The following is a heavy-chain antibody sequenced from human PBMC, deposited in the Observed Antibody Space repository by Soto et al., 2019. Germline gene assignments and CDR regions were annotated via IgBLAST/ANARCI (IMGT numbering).Heavy chain of an antibody. D-gene: IGHD4-17*01. CDR2: GSNSGTT. J-gene: IGHJ4*02. V-gene: IGHV4-61*01. CDR3: ARGATVTQYDY. CDR1: GVSVSSGWFY. Sequence: QVQLQESGPGLVKPSETLSLTCSVSGVSVSSGWFYWAWIRQPPGKGLEWIGFGSNSGTTNYKPSLKSRVTISVDTSRSQISLKVNSLTAADTAVYYCARGATVTQYDYCGQGTQVTVSS.